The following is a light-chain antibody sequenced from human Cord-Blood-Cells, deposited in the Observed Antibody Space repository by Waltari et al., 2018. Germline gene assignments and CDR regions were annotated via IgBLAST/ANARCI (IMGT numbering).Light chain of an antibody. CDR1: SSDVGGYNY. CDR3: CSYAGSYNYV. CDR2: DVS. Sequence: QSALTQPRSVSGSPGQSVTISCTGTSSDVGGYNYVSWYQQHPGQAPKLMIYDVSKRPSGVPDRCSGSKSGNTASLPISGLQAEDEADYYCCSYAGSYNYVFGTGTKFTVL. V-gene: IGLV2-11*01. J-gene: IGLJ1*01.